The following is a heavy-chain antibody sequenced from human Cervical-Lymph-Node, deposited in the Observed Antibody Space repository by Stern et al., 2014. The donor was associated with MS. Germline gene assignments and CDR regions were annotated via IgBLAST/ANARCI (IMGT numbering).Heavy chain of an antibody. D-gene: IGHD4-17*01. J-gene: IGHJ4*02. V-gene: IGHV4-59*01. CDR3: ARWGSTVTFRTFDF. CDR1: GDSISGYY. Sequence: VQLLESGPGLVKPSETLSLTCAVSGDSISGYYWNCIRQSPGKGLEWIGYIYYSGSTNFNPSLKSRITMSVDTSKNQFSLKLNSVTAADTAVYYCARWGSTVTFRTFDFWGQGTLVTVSS. CDR2: IYYSGST.